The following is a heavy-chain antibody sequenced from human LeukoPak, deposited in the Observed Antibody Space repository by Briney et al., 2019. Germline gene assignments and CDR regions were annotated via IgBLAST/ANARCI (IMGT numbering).Heavy chain of an antibody. CDR3: ARAAQAVAGTNWFDP. CDR1: GFTFSSYG. CDR2: IWYDGSNK. Sequence: TGGSLRLSCAASGFTFSSYGMHWVRQAPGKGLEWVAVIWYDGSNKYYADSVKGRFTISRDNSKNTLYLQMNSLRAVDTAVYYCARAAQAVAGTNWFDPWGQGTLVTVSS. J-gene: IGHJ5*02. V-gene: IGHV3-33*01. D-gene: IGHD6-19*01.